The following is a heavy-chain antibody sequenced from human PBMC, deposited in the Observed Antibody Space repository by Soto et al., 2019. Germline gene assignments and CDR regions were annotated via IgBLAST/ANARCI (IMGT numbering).Heavy chain of an antibody. V-gene: IGHV3-23*01. J-gene: IGHJ4*02. Sequence: GGSLRLSCAASGFTFSSYAMSWVRQAPGKGLEWVSAISGSGGSTYYADSVKGRFTISIDNSKNTLYLQMNSLRAEDTAVYYCAKQYQLLSPGSLDYWGQGTLVTVSS. CDR3: AKQYQLLSPGSLDY. D-gene: IGHD2-2*01. CDR2: ISGSGGST. CDR1: GFTFSSYA.